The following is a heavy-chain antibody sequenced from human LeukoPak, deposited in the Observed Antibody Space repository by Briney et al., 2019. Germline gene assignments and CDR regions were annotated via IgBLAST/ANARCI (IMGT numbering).Heavy chain of an antibody. CDR1: GYTFTSYD. Sequence: ASVKVSCKAPGYTFTSYDINWVRQATGQGLEWMGWMNPNSGNTGYAQKFQGRVTITRNTSISTAYMELSSLRSEHTAVYYCARSWERVPAAISPYYYYMDVWGKGTTVTVSS. D-gene: IGHD2-2*02. V-gene: IGHV1-8*03. CDR3: ARSWERVPAAISPYYYYMDV. J-gene: IGHJ6*03. CDR2: MNPNSGNT.